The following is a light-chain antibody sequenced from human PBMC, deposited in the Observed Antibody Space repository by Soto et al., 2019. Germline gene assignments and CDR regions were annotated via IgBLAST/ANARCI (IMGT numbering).Light chain of an antibody. J-gene: IGKJ4*01. CDR1: HSVDSN. V-gene: IGKV3D-15*01. CDR2: GAS. CDR3: QQYDKWPLT. Sequence: EIVMTQSPATLSLSPGEGATLSCRASHSVDSNLAWYQQKPGQAPRLLIFGASTRATGIPTRFSGGGSGTDFTLTISSLQSEDFGLYFCQQYDKWPLTFGGGTKVDIK.